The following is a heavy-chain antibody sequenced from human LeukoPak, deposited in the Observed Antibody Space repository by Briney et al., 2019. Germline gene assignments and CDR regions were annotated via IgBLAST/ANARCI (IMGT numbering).Heavy chain of an antibody. Sequence: GGSLRLSCAASGFTFNSYVMSWVRQAPGKGLEWVAVIWYDGSNKYYADSVKGRFTISRDNSKNTLYLQMNSLRAEDTAVYYCARGSGSSFDYWGQGTLVTVSS. V-gene: IGHV3-33*08. CDR3: ARGSGSSFDY. J-gene: IGHJ4*02. CDR1: GFTFNSYV. CDR2: IWYDGSNK. D-gene: IGHD3-10*01.